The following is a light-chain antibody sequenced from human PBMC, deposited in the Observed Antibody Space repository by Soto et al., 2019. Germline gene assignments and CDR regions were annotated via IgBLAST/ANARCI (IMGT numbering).Light chain of an antibody. CDR2: DTN. CDR1: TGAVPSGHY. J-gene: IGLJ3*02. Sequence: QAVVTQEPSLTVSPGGTVTLPCCSSTGAVPSGHYPWWFQQKPGQAPRKLIYDTNNKHSWTPARFSGSLLGGKSALTLSGAQAEDEAEYYCLLSQPDTRVFGGGTELTVL. V-gene: IGLV7-46*01. CDR3: LLSQPDTRV.